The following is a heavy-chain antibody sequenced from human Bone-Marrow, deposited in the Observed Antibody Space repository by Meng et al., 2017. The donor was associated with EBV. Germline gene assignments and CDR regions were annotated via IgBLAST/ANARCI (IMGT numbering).Heavy chain of an antibody. CDR1: GGSISSSNW. CDR3: ASLPDYGGNSGDY. V-gene: IGHV4-4*02. CDR2: IYHSGST. J-gene: IGHJ4*02. D-gene: IGHD4-23*01. Sequence: QGQLQEAGAGLEKPSGTLSLTCAVSGGSISSSNWWSWVRHAPGKGLEWIGEIYHSGSTNYNPSLKSRVTISVDKSKNQFSLKLSSVTAADTAVYYCASLPDYGGNSGDYWGQGTLVTVSS.